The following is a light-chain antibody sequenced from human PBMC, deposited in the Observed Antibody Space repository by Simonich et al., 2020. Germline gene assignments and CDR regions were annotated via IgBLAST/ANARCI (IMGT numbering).Light chain of an antibody. CDR1: QSVLYSSNNKNY. CDR3: QQYYSTPYT. J-gene: IGKJ2*01. CDR2: WAS. V-gene: IGKV4-1*01. Sequence: DIVMTQSPDSLAVSLGERATINYKSSQSVLYSSNNKNYLAWYPQKQGQPPKLLIYWASTRESGVPDRFSGSGSGTDFTLTISSLQAEDVAVYYCQQYYSTPYTFGQGTKLEIK.